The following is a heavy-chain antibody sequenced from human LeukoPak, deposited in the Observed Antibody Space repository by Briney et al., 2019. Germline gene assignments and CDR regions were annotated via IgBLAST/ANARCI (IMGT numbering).Heavy chain of an antibody. J-gene: IGHJ5*02. CDR2: ISGSGGST. D-gene: IGHD6-19*01. CDR1: GFTFDSYG. CDR3: AKDLGSGWYWGWFDP. V-gene: IGHV3-23*01. Sequence: PGGSLRLSCAASGFTFDSYGMSWVRQAPGKGLEWVSAISGSGGSTYYADSVKGRFTISRDNSKNTLYLQMNSLRAEDTAVYYCAKDLGSGWYWGWFDPWGQGTLVTVSS.